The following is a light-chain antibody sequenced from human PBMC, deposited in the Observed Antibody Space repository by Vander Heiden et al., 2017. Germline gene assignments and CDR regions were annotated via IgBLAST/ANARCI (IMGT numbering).Light chain of an antibody. Sequence: QSDMTQPASVSGSHGQSITISCGGIAGDTGTYNSVSWYQQHPGKAPKLIIFEVSHRPSGVSDRFSASKSVNTASLTISGLQSEDEADYYCSSHTGSTTPVFGGGTKLTVL. CDR3: SSHTGSTTPV. J-gene: IGLJ3*02. CDR2: EVS. CDR1: AGDTGTYNS. V-gene: IGLV2-14*01.